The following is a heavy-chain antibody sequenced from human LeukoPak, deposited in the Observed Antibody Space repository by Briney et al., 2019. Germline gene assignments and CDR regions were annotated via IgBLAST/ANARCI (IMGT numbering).Heavy chain of an antibody. CDR3: ARRRARGVIITWTPNNNWFDP. V-gene: IGHV4-39*07. Sequence: ASETLSLTCSVSGDSISRSSYYWGWIRQTPGKGLEWIGEINHSGSTNYNPSLKSRVTISVDTSKNQFSLKLSSVTAADTAVYYCARRRARGVIITWTPNNNWFDPWGQGTLVTVSS. CDR2: INHSGST. J-gene: IGHJ5*02. D-gene: IGHD3-10*01. CDR1: GDSISRSSYY.